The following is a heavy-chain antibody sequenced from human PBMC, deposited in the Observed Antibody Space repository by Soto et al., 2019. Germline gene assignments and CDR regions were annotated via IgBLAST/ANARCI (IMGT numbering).Heavy chain of an antibody. CDR2: ISYDGSNK. D-gene: IGHD4-17*01. J-gene: IGHJ4*02. V-gene: IGHV3-30*18. CDR1: GFTFSSYG. Sequence: QVQLVESGGGVVQPGRSLRLSCAASGFTFSSYGMHWVRQAPGKGLEWVAVISYDGSNKYYADSVKGRFTISRDNSKNTLYLQMNSLRAEDTAVYYCAKGPSVYLADGDQYYFDYWGQGTLVTVSS. CDR3: AKGPSVYLADGDQYYFDY.